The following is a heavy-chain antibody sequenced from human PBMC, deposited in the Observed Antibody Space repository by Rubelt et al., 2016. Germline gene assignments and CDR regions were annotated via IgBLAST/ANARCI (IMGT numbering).Heavy chain of an antibody. CDR3: ARVWFYYDSGSYVD. CDR2: INPSGGST. Sequence: QVQLVQSGAEVKKPGASVKVSCKASGYTFTSYYMHWVRQAPGQGLEWMGIINPSGGSTTYAQKFQARVTMTRDTSTGTVYMDLSSLRCEDTAVYYCARVWFYYDSGSYVDWGQGTLVTVSS. D-gene: IGHD3-10*01. V-gene: IGHV1-46*01. CDR1: GYTFTSYY. J-gene: IGHJ4*02.